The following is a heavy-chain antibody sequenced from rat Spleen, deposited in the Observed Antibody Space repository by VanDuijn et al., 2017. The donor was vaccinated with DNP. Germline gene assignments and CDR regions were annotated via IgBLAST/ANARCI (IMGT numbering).Heavy chain of an antibody. J-gene: IGHJ4*01. CDR2: IWADGNT. Sequence: QVQLKESGPGLVQPSQTLSLVCTVSGFSLTSYHVHWIRQPSGKGLEWMGVIWADGNTRFNSAFKSRLGIGRDTSKSQVLLKMNSLQTEDTAMYFCARSGNYGNYYTMDAWGQGTSVTVSS. CDR3: ARSGNYGNYYTMDA. CDR1: GFSLTSYH. D-gene: IGHD1-11*01. V-gene: IGHV2-32*01.